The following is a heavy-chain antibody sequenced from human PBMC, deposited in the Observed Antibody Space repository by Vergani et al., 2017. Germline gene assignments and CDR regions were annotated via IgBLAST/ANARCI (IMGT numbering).Heavy chain of an antibody. CDR3: ARGGGQTGHSVYYYYMDV. CDR1: GFTVSSNY. Sequence: EVQLVETGGGLIQPGGSLRLSCAASGFTVSSNYMSWVRQAPGKGLGWVSVMYSGGSTYSADSVKGRFTITRDNSKNTLYLQMNSLRAEDTAVYYCARGGGQTGHSVYYYYMDVWGKGTTVTVSS. D-gene: IGHD3-16*01. V-gene: IGHV3-53*02. J-gene: IGHJ6*03. CDR2: MYSGGST.